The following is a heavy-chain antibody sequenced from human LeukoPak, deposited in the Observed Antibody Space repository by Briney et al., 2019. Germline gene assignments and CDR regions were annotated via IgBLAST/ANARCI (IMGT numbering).Heavy chain of an antibody. CDR1: GYTFTGYY. J-gene: IGHJ2*01. D-gene: IGHD2-21*02. V-gene: IGHV1-2*02. CDR2: INPNSGGT. Sequence: GASVKVPCKASGYTFTGYYMHWVRQAPGQGLEWTGCINPNSGGTNYAQKFQGRVTMTRDTSISTAYMELSRLVSDDTAVYYCARAPPYCGGDCSDWYFDLWGRGTLVTVSS. CDR3: ARAPPYCGGDCSDWYFDL.